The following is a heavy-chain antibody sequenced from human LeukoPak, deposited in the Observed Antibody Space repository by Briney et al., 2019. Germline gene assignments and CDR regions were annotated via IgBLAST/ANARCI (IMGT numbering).Heavy chain of an antibody. CDR2: IIPIFGTA. Sequence: VASVKVSCKASGGTFSSYAISWVRQAPGQGLEWMGGIIPIFGTANYAQKFQGRVTITADESTSTAYMELRSLRSDDTAVYYCAREKIGNPNDAFDIWGQGTMVTVSS. V-gene: IGHV1-69*13. D-gene: IGHD4-23*01. J-gene: IGHJ3*02. CDR3: AREKIGNPNDAFDI. CDR1: GGTFSSYA.